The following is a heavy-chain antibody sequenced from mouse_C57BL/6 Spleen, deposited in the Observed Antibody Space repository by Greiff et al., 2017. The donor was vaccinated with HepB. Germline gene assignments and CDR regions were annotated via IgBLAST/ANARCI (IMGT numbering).Heavy chain of an antibody. J-gene: IGHJ2*01. CDR1: GFTFSDYY. V-gene: IGHV5-16*01. Sequence: EVHLVESEGGLVQPGSSMKLSCTASGFTFSDYYMAWVRQVPEKGLEWVANINYDGSSTYYLDSLKSRFIISRDNAKNILYLQMSSLKSEDTATYYCARDRNYYGSSLFDYWGQGTTLTVSS. CDR3: ARDRNYYGSSLFDY. CDR2: INYDGSST. D-gene: IGHD1-1*01.